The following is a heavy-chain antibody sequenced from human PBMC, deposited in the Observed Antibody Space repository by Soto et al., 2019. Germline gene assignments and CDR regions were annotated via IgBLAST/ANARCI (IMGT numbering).Heavy chain of an antibody. Sequence: QVQLVQSGAEEKKPGASVKVSCKASGYTFTSYAIHWVRQAPGQRLEWMGWINAGNGNTKYSQKFQGRVTITRDTAASTAYMELSSLKSEDTAVYYCARGDLLLFDYWVQGTLVTVSS. V-gene: IGHV1-3*05. CDR1: GYTFTSYA. J-gene: IGHJ4*02. CDR2: INAGNGNT. D-gene: IGHD2-21*01. CDR3: ARGDLLLFDY.